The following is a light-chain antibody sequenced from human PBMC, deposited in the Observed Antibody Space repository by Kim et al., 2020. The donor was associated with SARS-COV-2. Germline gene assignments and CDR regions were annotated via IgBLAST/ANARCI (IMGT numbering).Light chain of an antibody. CDR1: QSVGSY. J-gene: IGKJ4*01. V-gene: IGKV3-11*01. CDR3: EQRANWPTLT. Sequence: EIVLTQSPATLSLSPGERATLSCRASQSVGSYLAWYQQRPGQAPRLLIYDASNRATGIPARFSGSGSGTDFTLTINSLEPEDFAVYYCEQRANWPTLTFGGGTTVDIK. CDR2: DAS.